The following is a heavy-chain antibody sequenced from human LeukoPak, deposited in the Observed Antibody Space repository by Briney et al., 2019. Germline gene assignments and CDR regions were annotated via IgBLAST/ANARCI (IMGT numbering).Heavy chain of an antibody. D-gene: IGHD6-19*01. CDR3: ATSGWYQGIDY. V-gene: IGHV1-46*01. CDR2: INPSGGST. J-gene: IGHJ4*02. Sequence: ASVKVSCKASGYTLTSYYMHWVRQAPGQGLEWMGRINPSGGSTSYAQKFQGRVTMTRDTSASTAYMELSSLRSEDTAVYYCATSGWYQGIDYWGQGTLVTVSS. CDR1: GYTLTSYY.